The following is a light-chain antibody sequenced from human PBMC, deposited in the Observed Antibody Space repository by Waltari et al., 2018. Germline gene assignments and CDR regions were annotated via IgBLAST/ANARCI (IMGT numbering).Light chain of an antibody. J-gene: IGLJ3*02. V-gene: IGLV2-14*01. CDR2: EVS. Sequence: QSALTQPASVSGSPGQSITISCSGTRGDVGTSNYVSWYQQLPGKVPNLIISEVSNRPSGVSNRFSGSKSGNTASLSISGLQAEDEGDYYCTSFTTRYTWLFGGGTKVTVL. CDR3: TSFTTRYTWL. CDR1: RGDVGTSNY.